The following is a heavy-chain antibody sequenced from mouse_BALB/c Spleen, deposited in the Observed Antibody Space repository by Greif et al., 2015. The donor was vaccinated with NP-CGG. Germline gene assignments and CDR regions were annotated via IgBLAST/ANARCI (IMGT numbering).Heavy chain of an antibody. V-gene: IGHV5-17*02. CDR2: ISSGSSTI. J-gene: IGHJ3*01. CDR3: ARSFYEGGFAY. D-gene: IGHD2-3*01. Sequence: EVQGVESGGGLVQPGGPRKLSCAASGFTFSSFGMHWVRQAPEKGLEWVAYISSGSSTIYYADTVKGRFTISRDNPKNTLFLQMASLRSEDTAMYYCARSFYEGGFAYWGQGTLVTVSA. CDR1: GFTFSSFG.